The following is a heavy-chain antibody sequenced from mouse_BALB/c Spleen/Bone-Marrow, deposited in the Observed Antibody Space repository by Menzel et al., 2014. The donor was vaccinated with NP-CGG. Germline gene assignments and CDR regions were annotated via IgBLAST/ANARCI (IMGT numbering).Heavy chain of an antibody. CDR1: GFTFSSYW. Sequence: EVMLVESGGGLVQPGGSMKLPCVASGFTFSSYWMSWVRQSPEKGLEWVAEIRLKSDNYATHYAESVKGKFTISRDDSKSRLYLQMNSLRAEDTGIYYCTLTGTGAMDYWGQGTSVTVSS. V-gene: IGHV6-6*02. D-gene: IGHD4-1*01. CDR2: IRLKSDNYAT. CDR3: TLTGTGAMDY. J-gene: IGHJ4*01.